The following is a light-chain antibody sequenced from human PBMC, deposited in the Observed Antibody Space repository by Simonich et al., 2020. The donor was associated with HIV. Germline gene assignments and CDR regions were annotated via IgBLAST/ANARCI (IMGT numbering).Light chain of an antibody. J-gene: IGKJ2*01. Sequence: DIVMTQSPDSLAVSLGERATLTCKSSQSVLYSSNNKNYLAWYQQKLGPPPKLLIYWATTRESGVPDLFSGSGSGTDFTLTISSLLAEDVAVYYCQQYYSSPQTFGQGTKLEIK. CDR3: QQYYSSPQT. V-gene: IGKV4-1*01. CDR2: WAT. CDR1: QSVLYSSNNKNY.